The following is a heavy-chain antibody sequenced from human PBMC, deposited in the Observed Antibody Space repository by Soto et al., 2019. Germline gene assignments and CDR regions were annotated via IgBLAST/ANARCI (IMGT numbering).Heavy chain of an antibody. V-gene: IGHV1-2*04. D-gene: IGHD3-22*01. J-gene: IGHJ6*02. CDR3: ARDARSGYYIRSGMDV. CDR2: INPNGGGT. CDR1: GYTFTGYY. Sequence: ASVKVSCKASGYTFTGYYMHWVRQAPGQGLEWMGWINPNGGGTNYAQKFQGWVTMTRDTSISTAYMELSRLRSDDTAVYYCARDARSGYYIRSGMDVWGQGTTVT.